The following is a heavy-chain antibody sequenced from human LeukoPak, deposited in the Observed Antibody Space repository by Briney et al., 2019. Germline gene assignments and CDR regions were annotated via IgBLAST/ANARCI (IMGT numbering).Heavy chain of an antibody. CDR2: INPSGGST. CDR1: GYTFTSYY. CDR3: SRELLRFLEWLFNTRNWFDP. D-gene: IGHD3-3*01. Sequence: ASVKLSCKASGYTFTSYYIHWVRHAPGQGLEWMGIINPSGGSTSYAQKFQGRVTMTRDTSTSTVYMELSSLRSEDTAVYYCSRELLRFLEWLFNTRNWFDPWGQGTLVTVSS. V-gene: IGHV1-46*01. J-gene: IGHJ5*02.